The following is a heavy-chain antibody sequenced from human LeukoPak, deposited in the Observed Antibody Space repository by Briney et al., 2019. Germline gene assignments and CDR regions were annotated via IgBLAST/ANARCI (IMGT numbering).Heavy chain of an antibody. CDR2: IIPIFGAA. J-gene: IGHJ5*02. CDR3: ARGSSGCYNWFDP. Sequence: SVKVSCKASGGTFSSYATSWVRHAPGQGLEWMGGIIPIFGAANYAQKFQGRVTIHADDSTSTAYMELSSLRSEDTAVYYCARGSSGCYNWFDPWGQGTLVPVSS. V-gene: IGHV1-69*13. CDR1: GGTFSSYA. D-gene: IGHD6-19*01.